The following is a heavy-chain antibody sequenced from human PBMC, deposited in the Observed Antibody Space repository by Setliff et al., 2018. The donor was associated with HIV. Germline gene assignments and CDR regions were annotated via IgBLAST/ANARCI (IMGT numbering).Heavy chain of an antibody. Sequence: SETLSLTCNVSGGSFIGSSFQSTWIRQAPGKGLEWIGDIAYSGTTMYFNYNPSLESRLSLSEGTSRHQVSLKLTSVTADDTGVYYCARGPPFAYWGQGLLVTVSS. CDR3: ARGPPFAY. J-gene: IGHJ4*02. CDR1: GGSFIGSSFQ. V-gene: IGHV4-39*07. CDR2: IAYSGTTMYF.